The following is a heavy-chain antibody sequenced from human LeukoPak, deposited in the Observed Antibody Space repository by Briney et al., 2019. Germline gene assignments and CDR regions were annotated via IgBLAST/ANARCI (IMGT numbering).Heavy chain of an antibody. J-gene: IGHJ3*02. Sequence: ASVKASCKASGYTFTGYYMHWVRQAPGQGLEWMGWINPNSGGTNYAQKFQGRVTMTRDTSISTAYMELSRLRSDDTAVYYCARAGVVVTAIGDAFDIWGQGTMVTVSS. CDR3: ARAGVVVTAIGDAFDI. CDR2: INPNSGGT. V-gene: IGHV1-2*02. CDR1: GYTFTGYY. D-gene: IGHD2-21*02.